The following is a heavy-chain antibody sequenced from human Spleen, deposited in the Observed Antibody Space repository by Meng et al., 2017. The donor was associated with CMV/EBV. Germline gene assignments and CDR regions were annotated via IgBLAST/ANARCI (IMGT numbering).Heavy chain of an antibody. D-gene: IGHD3/OR15-3a*01. V-gene: IGHV3-30*03. Sequence: GASLKISCAASGLTFTTYAMHWVRQAPGKGLEWVAVISYDGSNKYYADPVKGRFTISRDNSKNTVYLQINSLRTEDTAAYYCARGIGRQDWTQMRPYFYYGMDVWGQGTAVTVSS. CDR3: ARGIGRQDWTQMRPYFYYGMDV. CDR1: GLTFTTYA. CDR2: ISYDGSNK. J-gene: IGHJ6*02.